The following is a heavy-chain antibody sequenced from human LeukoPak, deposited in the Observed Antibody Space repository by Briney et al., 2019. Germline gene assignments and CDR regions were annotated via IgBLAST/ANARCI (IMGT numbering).Heavy chain of an antibody. Sequence: PSETLSLTCTVSGGSISSSSYYWGWIRQPPGKGLEWIGSIYYSGSTHDNPSLKSRVTMSVDTSKNQFSLKLSSVTAADTAVYYCARDLDESSGYSNYWGQGTLVTVSS. V-gene: IGHV4-39*07. CDR3: ARDLDESSGYSNY. CDR2: IYYSGST. D-gene: IGHD3-22*01. CDR1: GGSISSSSYY. J-gene: IGHJ4*02.